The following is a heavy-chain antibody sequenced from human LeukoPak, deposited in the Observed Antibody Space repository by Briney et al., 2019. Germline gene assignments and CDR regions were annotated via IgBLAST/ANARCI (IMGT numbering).Heavy chain of an antibody. CDR2: IKQDGSEK. J-gene: IGHJ4*02. Sequence: GGSLRLSCAASGFTFSSYWMSWVRQAPGKGLEWVANIKQDGSEKYYVDSVKGRFTISRDNAKDSLYLQMNSLRAEDTAVYYCARDGDTAMVTVDYWGQGTLVTVSS. CDR3: ARDGDTAMVTVDY. V-gene: IGHV3-7*01. D-gene: IGHD5-18*01. CDR1: GFTFSSYW.